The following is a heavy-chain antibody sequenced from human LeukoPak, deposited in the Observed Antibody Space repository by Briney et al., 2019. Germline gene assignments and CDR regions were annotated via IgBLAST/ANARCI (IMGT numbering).Heavy chain of an antibody. CDR3: AREGVWRQQLVDYYYGMDV. D-gene: IGHD6-13*01. CDR1: GFTFSSYW. CDR2: INSDGSST. V-gene: IGHV3-74*01. Sequence: GGSLRLSCAASGFTFSSYWMHWVRQSPGKGLVWVSRINSDGSSTSYADSVKGRFTISRDNAKNTLYLQMNSLRAEDTAVYYCAREGVWRQQLVDYYYGMDVWGQGTTVTVSS. J-gene: IGHJ6*02.